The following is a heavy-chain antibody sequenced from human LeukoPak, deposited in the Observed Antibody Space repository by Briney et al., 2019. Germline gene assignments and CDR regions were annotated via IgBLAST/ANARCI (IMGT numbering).Heavy chain of an antibody. CDR1: GFTFSSYS. CDR2: ISSSSTYK. D-gene: IGHD2-2*01. J-gene: IGHJ6*03. Sequence: GGSLRLSCAASGFTFSSYSINWVRQAPGKGLEWVSSISSSSTYKYYADSVKGRFTVSRDNAKNSLYLQMNSLRAEDTAVYYCARDCSSTSCYPDYYMDVWGKGTTVTVSS. CDR3: ARDCSSTSCYPDYYMDV. V-gene: IGHV3-21*01.